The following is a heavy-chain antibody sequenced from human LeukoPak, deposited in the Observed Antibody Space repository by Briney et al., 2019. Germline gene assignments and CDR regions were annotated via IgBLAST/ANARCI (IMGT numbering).Heavy chain of an antibody. CDR1: GFTFSTHA. Sequence: GGSLRLSCAASGFTFSTHAMHWVRQAPGKGLEWVAVISYDGSNKSYADSVKGRFTISRDNSKNTPYLQMNSLRAEDTAVYYCARVIITLFRGGDYYYGMDVWGQGTTVTVSS. J-gene: IGHJ6*02. V-gene: IGHV3-30*04. CDR2: ISYDGSNK. D-gene: IGHD3-10*01. CDR3: ARVIITLFRGGDYYYGMDV.